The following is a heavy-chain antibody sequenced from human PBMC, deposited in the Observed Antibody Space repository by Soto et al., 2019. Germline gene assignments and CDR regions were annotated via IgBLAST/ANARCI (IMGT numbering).Heavy chain of an antibody. CDR3: ARDLIVAGPDNYGMDV. Sequence: GAAVKVSCKASGDTLSGHYIHWVRQAPGQGLEWMGWINPNTGGSNYAEKFKGSITMTRDTSIFTTHMRLNRLTSDDTAVYYCARDLIVAGPDNYGMDVWGQGTTVTVSS. D-gene: IGHD5-12*01. CDR2: INPNTGGS. V-gene: IGHV1-2*02. J-gene: IGHJ6*02. CDR1: GDTLSGHY.